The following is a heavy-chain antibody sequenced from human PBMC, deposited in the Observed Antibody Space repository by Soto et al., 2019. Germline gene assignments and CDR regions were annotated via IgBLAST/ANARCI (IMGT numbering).Heavy chain of an antibody. J-gene: IGHJ4*02. V-gene: IGHV3-74*03. CDR1: GFTFSRYW. CDR2: INTDGTNT. D-gene: IGHD3-16*01. CDR3: AKDLLWGQRDY. Sequence: EVQLVESGGGLVQPGGSLRLSCAVSGFTFSRYWMHWFRQDPGNGLVWVSSINTDGTNTQYADSVRGRFTVSRDNAKNTVYLQMISLRGEDPAVYYCAKDLLWGQRDYWGQGTLVVVSS.